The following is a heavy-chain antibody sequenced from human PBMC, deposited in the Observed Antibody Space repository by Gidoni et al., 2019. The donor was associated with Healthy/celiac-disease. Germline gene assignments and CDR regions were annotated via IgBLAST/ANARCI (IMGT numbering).Heavy chain of an antibody. D-gene: IGHD6-13*01. V-gene: IGHV1-69*02. J-gene: IGHJ6*02. CDR3: ARLEKQQSSGMDV. CDR1: GGTFSSYT. CDR2: IIPILGIA. Sequence: QVQLVQSGAEVKKPGSSVKVSCKASGGTFSSYTISWVRQAPGQGLEWMGRIIPILGIANYAQKFQGRVTITADKSTSTAYMELSSLRSEDTAVYYCARLEKQQSSGMDVWGQGTTVTVSS.